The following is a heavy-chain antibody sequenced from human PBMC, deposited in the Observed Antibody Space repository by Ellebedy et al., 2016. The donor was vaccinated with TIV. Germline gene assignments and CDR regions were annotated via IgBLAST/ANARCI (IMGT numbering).Heavy chain of an antibody. CDR1: GYTFTSYY. D-gene: IGHD3-16*02. CDR3: ARETPIMITFGGVIVDDAFDI. V-gene: IGHV1-46*01. J-gene: IGHJ3*02. CDR2: INPSGGST. Sequence: ASVKVSXXASGYTFTSYYMHWVRQAPGPGLEWMGIINPSGGSTSYAQKFQGRVTMTRDTSTSTAYMELRSLRSDDTAVYYCARETPIMITFGGVIVDDAFDIWGQGTMVTVSS.